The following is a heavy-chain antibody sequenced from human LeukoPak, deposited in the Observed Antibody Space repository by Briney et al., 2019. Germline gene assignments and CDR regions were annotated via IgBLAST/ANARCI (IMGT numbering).Heavy chain of an antibody. Sequence: ASVNVSCKASGGTFSSYDISWVRQAPGQGLEWMGGIMPMFGKANYAQKFQGRVTTTADKATSTAYIELSSLRSEDTAVYYCAGGRTDIVVVPATLRNYYFDYWGQGTLVTVSS. CDR3: AGGRTDIVVVPATLRNYYFDY. CDR2: IMPMFGKA. J-gene: IGHJ4*02. CDR1: GGTFSSYD. V-gene: IGHV1-69*06. D-gene: IGHD2-2*01.